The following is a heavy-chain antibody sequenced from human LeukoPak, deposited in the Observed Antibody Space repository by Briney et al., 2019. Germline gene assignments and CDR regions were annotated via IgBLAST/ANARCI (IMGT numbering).Heavy chain of an antibody. CDR2: ISWNSGSI. J-gene: IGHJ6*02. CDR1: GFTFDDYA. V-gene: IGHV3-9*01. Sequence: PGGSLRLSCAASGFTFDDYAMHWVRQAPGKGLEWVSGISWNSGSIGYADAVKGRFTISRDNAKNSLYLQMNSLRAEDTALCYCAKDLGSAYYYGMDVWGQGTTVTVSS. CDR3: AKDLGSAYYYGMDV. D-gene: IGHD3-10*01.